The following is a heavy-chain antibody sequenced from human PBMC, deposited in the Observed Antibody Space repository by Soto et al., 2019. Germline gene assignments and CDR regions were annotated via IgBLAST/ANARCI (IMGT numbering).Heavy chain of an antibody. V-gene: IGHV3-33*06. J-gene: IGHJ4*02. CDR3: AKDGNLGFGEYYLDY. D-gene: IGHD3-10*01. CDR2: IWFDGSNE. CDR1: GFTFSNHG. Sequence: QVQLVESGGGVVQPGRSLRLSCVASGFTFSNHGMRWVRQAPGKGLEWVAVIWFDGSNEFYADSVKGRFTISRDNSRNTLYLQIDRLRAEDTGVYYCAKDGNLGFGEYYLDYWGQGTLVTVSS.